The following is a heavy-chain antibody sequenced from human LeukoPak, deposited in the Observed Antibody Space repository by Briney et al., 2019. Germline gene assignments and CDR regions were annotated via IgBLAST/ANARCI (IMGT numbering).Heavy chain of an antibody. CDR1: GGSISSGSYY. J-gene: IGHJ5*02. V-gene: IGHV4-61*02. D-gene: IGHD3-10*01. Sequence: SETLSLTCTVSGGSISSGSYYWSWIRQPAGKGLEWIGRIYTSGSTNYNPSLKSRVTISVDTSKNQFSLKLSSVTAADTAVYYCARAVFNPPIYYGSGSSTSGNWFDPWGQGTLVTVSS. CDR3: ARAVFNPPIYYGSGSSTSGNWFDP. CDR2: IYTSGST.